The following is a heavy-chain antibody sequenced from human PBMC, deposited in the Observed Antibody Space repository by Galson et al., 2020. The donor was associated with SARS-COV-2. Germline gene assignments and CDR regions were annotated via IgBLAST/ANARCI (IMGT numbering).Heavy chain of an antibody. CDR1: GGTFSSYA. D-gene: IGHD3-10*01. J-gene: IGHJ4*02. V-gene: IGHV1-69*13. CDR2: IIPIFGTA. CDR3: ALLLSGSYQSGSLWYFDY. Sequence: SVQVSCKASGGTFSSYAISWVRQAPGHGLEWMGGIIPIFGTANYAQNFQGRVTITADESTSTAYMELSSLRSEDTAVYYCALLLSGSYQSGSLWYFDYWGQGTLVTVSS.